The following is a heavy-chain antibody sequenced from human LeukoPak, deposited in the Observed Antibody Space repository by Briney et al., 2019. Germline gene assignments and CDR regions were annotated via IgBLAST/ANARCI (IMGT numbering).Heavy chain of an antibody. CDR3: AAELWFGGGYGMDV. Sequence: SVKVSCTASGFTFTSSAMQWVRQARGQRLEWIGWIVVGSGNTNYAQKFQERVTITRDMSTSTAYMELSSLRSEDTAVYYCAAELWFGGGYGMDVWGQGTTVTVSS. J-gene: IGHJ6*02. CDR2: IVVGSGNT. V-gene: IGHV1-58*02. D-gene: IGHD3-10*01. CDR1: GFTFTSSA.